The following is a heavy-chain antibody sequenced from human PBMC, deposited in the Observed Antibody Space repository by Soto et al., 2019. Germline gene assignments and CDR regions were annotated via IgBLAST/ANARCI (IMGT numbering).Heavy chain of an antibody. J-gene: IGHJ4*02. D-gene: IGHD6-19*01. CDR3: ARTAAVAGIPQYYFDF. CDR2: IYYSGST. CDR1: GGSISTYY. V-gene: IGHV4-59*01. Sequence: PSETLSLTCTVSGGSISTYYWTWIRQPPGKGLEWIGYIYYSGSTSYNPSLKSRVTISVDTSKNQFSLKLSSVTAAYTAVFYCARTAAVAGIPQYYFDFWGQGTLVTVSS.